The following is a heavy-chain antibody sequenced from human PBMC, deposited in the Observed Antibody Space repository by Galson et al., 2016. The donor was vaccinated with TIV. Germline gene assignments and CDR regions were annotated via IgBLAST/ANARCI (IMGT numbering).Heavy chain of an antibody. D-gene: IGHD7-27*01. CDR2: ISGSGDST. Sequence: SLRLSCAASGFTFSTFAMSWVRQAPGKGLEWVSGISGSGDSTNYADSVKGRFTISRDNSKNTLYLLMNSLRADDTAVYYCARVRLWGWRSYGMDVWGQGTTVTVSS. CDR3: ARVRLWGWRSYGMDV. J-gene: IGHJ6*02. V-gene: IGHV3-23*01. CDR1: GFTFSTFA.